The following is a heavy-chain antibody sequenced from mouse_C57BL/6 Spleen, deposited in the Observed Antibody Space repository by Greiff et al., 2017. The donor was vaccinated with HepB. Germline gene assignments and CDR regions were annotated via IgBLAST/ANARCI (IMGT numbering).Heavy chain of an antibody. CDR1: GYTFTSYW. CDR3: ARRGYYGYDGGFAY. D-gene: IGHD2-2*01. J-gene: IGHJ3*01. CDR2: IDPSDSYT. Sequence: QVQLQQPGAELVKPGASVKLSCKASGYTFTSYWMQWVKQRPGQGLEWIGEIDPSDSYTNYNQKFKGKATLTVDTSSSTAYMQLRSLTSEDSAVYYCARRGYYGYDGGFAYWGQGTLVTVSA. V-gene: IGHV1-50*01.